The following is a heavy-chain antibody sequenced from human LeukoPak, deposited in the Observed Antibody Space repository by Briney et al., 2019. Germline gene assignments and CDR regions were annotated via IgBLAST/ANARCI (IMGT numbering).Heavy chain of an antibody. V-gene: IGHV3-23*01. D-gene: IGHD3-10*01. CDR1: GFTLSNFA. CDR3: ARGSDLGSYNELEY. J-gene: IGHJ4*02. CDR2: NTGSVE. Sequence: PGGSLRLSCTASGFTLSNFAMSWVRRAPGKGLEWVSGNTGSVEYYANSVKGRFTISRDNSKNTLYLQMNSLVAEDTATYYCARGSDLGSYNELEYWGQGTLVTASS.